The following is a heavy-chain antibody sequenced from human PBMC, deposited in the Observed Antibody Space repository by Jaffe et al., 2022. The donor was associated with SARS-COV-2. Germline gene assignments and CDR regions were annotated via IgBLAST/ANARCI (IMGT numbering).Heavy chain of an antibody. D-gene: IGHD5-18*01. Sequence: QVQLVQSGAEVKEPGASVKVSCKASGYTFTGYAIHWVRQAPGQRLEWMGYINGGNGNTEYSQKFQGRVTITRDTSATTAYMELSSLRSEDTAVYYCARDLGYNLLYYWGQGSLVTVSS. CDR3: ARDLGYNLLYY. CDR1: GYTFTGYA. J-gene: IGHJ4*02. CDR2: INGGNGNT. V-gene: IGHV1-3*01.